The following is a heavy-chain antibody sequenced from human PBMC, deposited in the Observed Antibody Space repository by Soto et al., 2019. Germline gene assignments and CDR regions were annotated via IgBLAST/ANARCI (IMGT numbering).Heavy chain of an antibody. J-gene: IGHJ6*02. D-gene: IGHD3-10*01. CDR2: MNPNSGNT. V-gene: IGHV1-8*01. CDR3: ARTSPLLLWFGELLRKGYGMDV. CDR1: GYTFTSYD. Sequence: ASVKVSCKASGYTFTSYDINWARQATVQWLEWMGWMNPNSGNTGYAQKFQGRVTMTRNTSISTAYMELSSLRSEDTAVYYCARTSPLLLWFGELLRKGYGMDVWGQGTTVSVSS.